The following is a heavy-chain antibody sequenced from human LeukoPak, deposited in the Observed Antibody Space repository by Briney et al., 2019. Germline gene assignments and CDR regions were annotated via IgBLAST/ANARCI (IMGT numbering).Heavy chain of an antibody. Sequence: GSVKVSCKASGYTFTSYDINWVRQATGQGLEWMGWMNPNSGNTGYAQKFQGRVTITRNTSISTAYMELSSLRSEDTAVYYCARGSRSHRNIVVVSRAPAFDIWGQGTMVTVSS. J-gene: IGHJ3*02. D-gene: IGHD2-21*01. CDR3: ARGSRSHRNIVVVSRAPAFDI. CDR1: GYTFTSYD. V-gene: IGHV1-8*03. CDR2: MNPNSGNT.